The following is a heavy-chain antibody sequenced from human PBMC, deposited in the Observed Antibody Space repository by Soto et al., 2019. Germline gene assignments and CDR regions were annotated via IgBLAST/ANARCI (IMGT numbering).Heavy chain of an antibody. V-gene: IGHV1-2*02. CDR2: INPNSGGT. D-gene: IGHD4-4*01. CDR1: GYTFTGYY. J-gene: IGHJ6*02. Sequence: ASVKVSCKASGYTFTGYYMHWVRQAPGQGLEWMGWINPNSGGTNYAQKFQGRVTMTRDTSISTAYMELSRLRSDDTAVYYCAREGRLQEYYHYGMDVWGQGKAVTVSS. CDR3: AREGRLQEYYHYGMDV.